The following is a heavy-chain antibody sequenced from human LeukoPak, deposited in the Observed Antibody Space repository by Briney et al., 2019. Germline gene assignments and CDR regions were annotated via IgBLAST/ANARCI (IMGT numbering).Heavy chain of an antibody. Sequence: GASVKVSCKASGYTFTGYYMHWVRQAPGQGLEWMGWINPNSGGTNYAQKFQGRVTMTRDTSISTAYMELSRLRSDDTAVYYCARVVRGSAVVDDAFDIWGQGTMVTVSS. CDR1: GYTFTGYY. D-gene: IGHD3-10*02. CDR3: ARVVRGSAVVDDAFDI. J-gene: IGHJ3*02. V-gene: IGHV1-2*02. CDR2: INPNSGGT.